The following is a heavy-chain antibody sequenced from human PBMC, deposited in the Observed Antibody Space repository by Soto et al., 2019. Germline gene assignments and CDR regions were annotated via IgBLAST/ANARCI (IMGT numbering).Heavy chain of an antibody. CDR2: IYYSGST. Sequence: KTSETLSLTCTVSGGSISSGDYYWSWIHQPPGKGLEWIGYIYYSGSTYYNPSLKSRVTISVDTSKNQFSLKLSSVTAADTAVYYCAREGVHCSSTSCYTGWGQGILATVS. CDR3: AREGVHCSSTSCYTG. D-gene: IGHD2-2*02. CDR1: GGSISSGDYY. J-gene: IGHJ4*02. V-gene: IGHV4-30-4*01.